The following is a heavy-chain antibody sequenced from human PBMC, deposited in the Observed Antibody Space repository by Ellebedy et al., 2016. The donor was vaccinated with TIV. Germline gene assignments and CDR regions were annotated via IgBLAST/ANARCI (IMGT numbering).Heavy chain of an antibody. Sequence: ASVKVSXKTSGGTFNKYAISWVRQAPGQGLEWMGGIVAIFGTAKHAQKFQGRVTITADEGTRTAYMELSSLRSDDTAVYYCARGLIGSGYGMDVWGQGTTVTVSS. D-gene: IGHD6-19*01. CDR2: IVAIFGTA. V-gene: IGHV1-69*13. J-gene: IGHJ6*02. CDR1: GGTFNKYA. CDR3: ARGLIGSGYGMDV.